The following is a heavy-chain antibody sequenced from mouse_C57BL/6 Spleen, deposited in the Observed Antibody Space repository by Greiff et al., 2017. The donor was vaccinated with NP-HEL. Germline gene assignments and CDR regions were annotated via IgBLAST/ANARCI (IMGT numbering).Heavy chain of an antibody. CDR2: IYPSDSET. V-gene: IGHV1-61*01. J-gene: IGHJ1*03. D-gene: IGHD2-5*01. CDR1: GYTFTSYW. Sequence: VQLQQSGAELVRPGSSVKLSCKASGYTFTSYWMDWVKQRPGQGLEWIGNIYPSDSETHYNQKFKDKATLTVEKSSSTASLQLSSLTSEDSAVDYCARREFAYYSNLGYFDGWGTGTTVTVSS. CDR3: ARREFAYYSNLGYFDG.